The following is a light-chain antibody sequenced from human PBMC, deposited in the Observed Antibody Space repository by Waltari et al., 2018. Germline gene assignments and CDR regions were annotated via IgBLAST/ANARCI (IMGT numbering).Light chain of an antibody. CDR1: QSVSSN. Sequence: EIVMTQSRATPAVSPGERATLSCRASQSVSSNLAWYQQKPGQAPRLLIYGASTRATGIPARFSGSGSGTEFTLTISSLQSEDFAVYYCQQYNNWPPWTFGQGTKVEIK. V-gene: IGKV3-15*01. J-gene: IGKJ1*01. CDR3: QQYNNWPPWT. CDR2: GAS.